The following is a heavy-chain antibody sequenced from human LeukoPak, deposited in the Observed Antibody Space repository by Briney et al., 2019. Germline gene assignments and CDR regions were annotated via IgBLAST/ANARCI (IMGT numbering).Heavy chain of an antibody. D-gene: IGHD2-2*01. J-gene: IGHJ4*02. V-gene: IGHV4-39*01. CDR3: ARRKDIVVLPASWDY. CDR2: IYYSGST. CDR1: GGSISSSSYY. Sequence: PSETLSLTCTVSGGSISSSSYYWGWIRQPPGKALEWIGSIYYSGSTHYNPSLKSRVTISVDTSKNQFSLKLSSVTAADTAVYYCARRKDIVVLPASWDYWGQGTLVTVSS.